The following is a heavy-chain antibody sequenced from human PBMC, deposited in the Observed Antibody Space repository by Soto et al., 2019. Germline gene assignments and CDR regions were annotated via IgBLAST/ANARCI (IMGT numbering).Heavy chain of an antibody. J-gene: IGHJ3*01. V-gene: IGHV4-39*01. CDR2: ISYSGNT. CDR1: GGSIGTNDHY. D-gene: IGHD3-9*01. Sequence: SETLSLTCTVSGGSIGTNDHYWGWIRRPPGKGLEWIASISYSGNTYYAPSLKSRVTISADTSKNQFSLKLSSVTAADTAVYYCARQDILTTGAFDFWAQGTMVPVSS. CDR3: ARQDILTTGAFDF.